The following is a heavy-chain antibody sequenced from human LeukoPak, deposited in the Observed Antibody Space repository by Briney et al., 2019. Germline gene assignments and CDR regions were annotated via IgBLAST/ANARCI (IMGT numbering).Heavy chain of an antibody. CDR2: IYYSGST. CDR1: GGSISSYY. CDR3: ATASGSYYDPVDY. V-gene: IGHV4-59*01. D-gene: IGHD3-10*01. J-gene: IGHJ4*02. Sequence: PSETLSLTCTVSGGSISSYYWSWIRQPPGKGLEWIGYIYYSGSTNYNPSLKSRVTISVDTSKNQFSLKLSSVTAVDTAVYYCATASGSYYDPVDYWGQGTLVTVSS.